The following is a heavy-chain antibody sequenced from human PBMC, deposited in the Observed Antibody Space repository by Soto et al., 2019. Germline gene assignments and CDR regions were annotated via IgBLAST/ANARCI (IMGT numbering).Heavy chain of an antibody. CDR3: GICQTHSYAMDF. J-gene: IGHJ6*03. CDR1: GYSFTSYG. CDR2: ISPYNGRT. V-gene: IGHV1-18*01. Sequence: ASVKCSFKASGYSFTSYGIGWVRQVPGQGPDCMGWISPYNGRTNYAQSVKGRVVMTTDIYTNTFYLEMRSLRSDDSAIYDCGICQTHSYAMDFWVK. D-gene: IGHD5-18*01.